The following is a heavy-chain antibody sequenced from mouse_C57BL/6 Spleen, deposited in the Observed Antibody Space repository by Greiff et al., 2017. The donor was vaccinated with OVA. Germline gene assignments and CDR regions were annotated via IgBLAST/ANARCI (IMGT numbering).Heavy chain of an antibody. CDR1: GYTFTDYN. CDR2: INPNNGGT. V-gene: IGHV1-18*01. J-gene: IGHJ1*03. Sequence: VQLQQSGPELVKPGASVKIPCKASGYTFTDYNMDWVKQSHGKSLEWIGDINPNNGGTIYNQKFKGKATLTVDKSSSTAYMELRSLTSEDTAVYYCARQYYDYDWYFDVWGTGTTVTVSS. D-gene: IGHD2-4*01. CDR3: ARQYYDYDWYFDV.